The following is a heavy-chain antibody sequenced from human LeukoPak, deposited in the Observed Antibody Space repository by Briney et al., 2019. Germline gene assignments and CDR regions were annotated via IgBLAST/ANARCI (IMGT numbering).Heavy chain of an antibody. CDR3: ARGIVVVPAALYVGYYYGMDV. D-gene: IGHD2-2*01. V-gene: IGHV3-53*01. CDR2: IYSGGST. CDR1: GFTFSDFW. Sequence: GGSLRLSCAASGFTFSDFWMSWVRQAPGKGLEWVSVIYSGGSTYYADSVKGRFTISRDNSKNTLYLQMNSPRAEDTAVYYCARGIVVVPAALYVGYYYGMDVWGQGTTVTVSS. J-gene: IGHJ6*02.